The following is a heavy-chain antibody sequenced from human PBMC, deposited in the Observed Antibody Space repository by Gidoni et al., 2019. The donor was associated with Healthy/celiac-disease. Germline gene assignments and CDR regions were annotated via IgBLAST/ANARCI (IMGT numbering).Heavy chain of an antibody. Sequence: DVQLLESGGGLVQPGGSLRLSCAASGFTFISYAMSWVRQAPGKGLECVSAISGSGGSTYYAESVKGRFTISRDNSKNTMYLQMNSLRAEDTAVYYCAKAGYYGSGKAYQYYFDYWGQGTLVTVSS. CDR3: AKAGYYGSGKAYQYYFDY. V-gene: IGHV3-23*01. CDR1: GFTFISYA. J-gene: IGHJ4*02. CDR2: ISGSGGST. D-gene: IGHD3-10*01.